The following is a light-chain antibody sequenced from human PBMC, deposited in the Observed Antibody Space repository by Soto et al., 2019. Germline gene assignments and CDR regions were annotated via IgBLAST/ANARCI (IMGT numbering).Light chain of an antibody. CDR1: QSISSN. CDR3: HQYENWPQT. Sequence: EILMTQSPATLSVSPGERATLSCRASQSISSNLAWYQQKPGQAPRLLVYGASTRATGIPARFSGSGSGTEFTLTISSLRSEDFALYYCHQYENWPQTFGQGTKVEI. CDR2: GAS. V-gene: IGKV3-15*01. J-gene: IGKJ1*01.